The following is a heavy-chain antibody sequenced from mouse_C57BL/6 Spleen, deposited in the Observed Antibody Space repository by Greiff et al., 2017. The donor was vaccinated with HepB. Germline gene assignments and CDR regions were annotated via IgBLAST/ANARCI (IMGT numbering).Heavy chain of an antibody. CDR2: ISSGGDYI. CDR3: TRDVGYFDY. V-gene: IGHV5-9-1*02. J-gene: IGHJ2*01. Sequence: EVKLQESGEGLVKPGGSLKLSCAASGFTFSSYAMSWVRQTPEKRLEWVAYISSGGDYIYYADTVKGRFTISRDNARNTLYLQMSSLKSEDTAMYYCTRDVGYFDYWGQGTTLTVSS. CDR1: GFTFSSYA.